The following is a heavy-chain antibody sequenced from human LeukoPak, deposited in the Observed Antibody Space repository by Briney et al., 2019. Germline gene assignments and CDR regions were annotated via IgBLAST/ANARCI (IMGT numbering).Heavy chain of an antibody. D-gene: IGHD1-26*01. CDR3: AKDLSGSHHFDY. V-gene: IGHV3-30*02. CDR2: IRYDGSTK. J-gene: IGHJ4*02. CDR1: GFTFSSSG. Sequence: GGSLRLSCAASGFTFSSSGMHWVRQAPGKGLEWVAFIRYDGSTKNYGDSVKGRFTISRDDSKNTLYLQMNSLRAEDTAVYYCAKDLSGSHHFDYWGQGTLVTVSS.